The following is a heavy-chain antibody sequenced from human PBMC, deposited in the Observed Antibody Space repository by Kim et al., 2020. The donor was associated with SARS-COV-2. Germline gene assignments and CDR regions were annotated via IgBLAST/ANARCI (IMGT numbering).Heavy chain of an antibody. Sequence: GGSLRLSCAASGFTFSSYGMHWVRQAPGKGLEWVAVISYDGSNKYYADSVKGRFTISRDNSKNTLYLQMNSLRAEDTAVYYCAKDRQLQDYYYGMDVWGQGTTVTVSS. CDR3: AKDRQLQDYYYGMDV. D-gene: IGHD1-1*01. V-gene: IGHV3-30*18. CDR1: GFTFSSYG. CDR2: ISYDGSNK. J-gene: IGHJ6*02.